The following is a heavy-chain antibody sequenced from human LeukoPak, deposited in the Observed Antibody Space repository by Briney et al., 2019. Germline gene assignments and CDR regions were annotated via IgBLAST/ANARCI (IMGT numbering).Heavy chain of an antibody. J-gene: IGHJ6*02. Sequence: ASVKVSCKASGCTFTSYYMHWVRQAPGQGLEWMGIINPSGGSTSYAQKLQGRVTMTRDTSTSTVYMELSSLRSEDTAVYYCARDRELMVYPPRFILAPGTATSSGYYYYGMDVWGQGTTVTVSS. CDR1: GCTFTSYY. CDR2: INPSGGST. D-gene: IGHD2-8*01. CDR3: ARDRELMVYPPRFILAPGTATSSGYYYYGMDV. V-gene: IGHV1-46*01.